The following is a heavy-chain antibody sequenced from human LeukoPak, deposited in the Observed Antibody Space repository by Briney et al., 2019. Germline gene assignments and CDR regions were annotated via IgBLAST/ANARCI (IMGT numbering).Heavy chain of an antibody. J-gene: IGHJ4*02. Sequence: GGSLRLSCAASGFTFSTYAMSWVRQAPGKGLAWVSTISSSGGGTYYADSVKGRFTFSRDNSKNTLYLQMGSLRAEDMAVYYCARYCSGVSCYSGYDYWGQGTLVTVSS. CDR1: GFTFSTYA. V-gene: IGHV3-23*01. CDR2: ISSSGGGT. D-gene: IGHD2-15*01. CDR3: ARYCSGVSCYSGYDY.